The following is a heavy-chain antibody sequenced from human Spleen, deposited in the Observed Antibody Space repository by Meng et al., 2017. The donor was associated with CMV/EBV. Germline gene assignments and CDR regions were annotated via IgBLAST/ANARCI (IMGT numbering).Heavy chain of an antibody. D-gene: IGHD3-22*01. Sequence: ASVKVSCKASGYTFSNYGITWVRQAPGQGLEWMGWINPNSGGTNYAQKFQGRVIMTRDTSISTAYMELSRLRSDDTAVYYCAKSVTYYYDNRGLYSPFYFYYGMDVWGQGTTVTVSS. CDR2: INPNSGGT. CDR1: GYTFSNYG. V-gene: IGHV1-2*02. J-gene: IGHJ6*02. CDR3: AKSVTYYYDNRGLYSPFYFYYGMDV.